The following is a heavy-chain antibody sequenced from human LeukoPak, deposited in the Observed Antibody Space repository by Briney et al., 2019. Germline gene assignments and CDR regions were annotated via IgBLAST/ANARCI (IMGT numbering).Heavy chain of an antibody. J-gene: IGHJ4*02. Sequence: GGSLRLSCAASGFTFSSYGMHWVRQAPGKGLEWAAFIRYDGSNKYYADSVKGRFTISRDNSKNTLYLQMSSLRAEDTAVYYCAKDKRIAAAGTLDYWGQGTLVTVSS. D-gene: IGHD6-13*01. CDR1: GFTFSSYG. V-gene: IGHV3-30*02. CDR2: IRYDGSNK. CDR3: AKDKRIAAAGTLDY.